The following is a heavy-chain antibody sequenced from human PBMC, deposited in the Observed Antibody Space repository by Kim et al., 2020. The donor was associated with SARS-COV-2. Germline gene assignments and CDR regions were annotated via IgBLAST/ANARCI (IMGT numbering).Heavy chain of an antibody. CDR1: GYSFTSYW. J-gene: IGHJ5*02. V-gene: IGHV5-10-1*01. CDR3: ARNRDCSGGSCYGLNNWFDP. CDR2: IDPSDSYT. Sequence: GESLKISCKGSGYSFTSYWISWVRQMPGKGLEWMGRIDPSDSYTNYSPSFQGHVTISADKSISTAYLQWSSLKASDTAMYYCARNRDCSGGSCYGLNNWFDPWGQGTLVTVSS. D-gene: IGHD2-15*01.